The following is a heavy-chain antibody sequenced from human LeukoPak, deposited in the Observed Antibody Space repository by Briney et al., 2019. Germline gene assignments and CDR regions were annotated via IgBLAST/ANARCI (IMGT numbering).Heavy chain of an antibody. D-gene: IGHD3-10*01. CDR2: ISGSGGST. CDR1: GFTFSSYA. CDR3: ANVLLWFGELFPDY. V-gene: IGHV3-23*01. J-gene: IGHJ4*02. Sequence: PGGSLRLSCAASGFTFSSYAMSWVRQAPGKGLEWVSAISGSGGSTYYADSVKGRFTISRDNSKNTLYLQMNSLRAEDTAVYYCANVLLWFGELFPDYWGRGTLVTVSS.